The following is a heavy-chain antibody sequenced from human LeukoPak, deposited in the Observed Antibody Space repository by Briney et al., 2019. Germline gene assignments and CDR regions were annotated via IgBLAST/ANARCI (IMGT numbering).Heavy chain of an antibody. CDR1: GYTFTSYG. CDR3: ARVQLYYDSSGYTSRGFDY. Sequence: ASVKVSCKASGYTFTSYGISWVRQAPGQGLEWMGWISAYNGNTNYAQKLQGRVTMTTDTSTSTAYMELRSLRSDDTAVYYCARVQLYYDSSGYTSRGFDYWGQGTLVTVSS. V-gene: IGHV1-18*01. J-gene: IGHJ4*02. D-gene: IGHD3-22*01. CDR2: ISAYNGNT.